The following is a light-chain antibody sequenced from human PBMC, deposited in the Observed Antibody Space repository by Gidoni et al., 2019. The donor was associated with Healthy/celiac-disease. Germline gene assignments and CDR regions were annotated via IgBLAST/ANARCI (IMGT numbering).Light chain of an antibody. CDR3: QQYGSSPK. J-gene: IGKJ1*01. V-gene: IGKV3-20*01. CDR2: GAS. CDR1: QSVSSSY. Sequence: EIVLTQSPGTLSLSPGERATLPCRASQSVSSSYLAWYQQKPGQAPRLLNYGASSRATGIPDRFSGSGSGTDFTLTISRLEPEDFAVYYCQQYGSSPKFGQXTKVEIK.